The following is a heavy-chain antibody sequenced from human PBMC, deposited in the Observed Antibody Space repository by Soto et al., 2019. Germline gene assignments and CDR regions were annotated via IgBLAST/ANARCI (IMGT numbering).Heavy chain of an antibody. J-gene: IGHJ4*02. CDR1: GFSLSTSGVG. CDR3: AHSHGLLFLEWLPESFDF. V-gene: IGHV2-5*02. Sequence: SGPTLVNPTQTLTLTCTFSGFSLSTSGVGVGWIRQPPGKALEWLALIYWDDDKRYSPSLKSRLTITKDTSKNQVVLTMTNMDPVDTATYYCAHSHGLLFLEWLPESFDFRGQGILVTVS. D-gene: IGHD3-3*01. CDR2: IYWDDDK.